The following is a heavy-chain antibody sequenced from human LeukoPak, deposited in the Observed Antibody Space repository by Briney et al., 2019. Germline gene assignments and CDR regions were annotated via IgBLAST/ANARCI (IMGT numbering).Heavy chain of an antibody. CDR1: GGXFSGYY. D-gene: IGHD3-9*01. CDR3: ARRKRYFDWLPFDY. Sequence: SETLSLTCAVYGGXFSGYYWSWIRQPPGKGLKWIGEINHSGSTNYNPSLKSRVTISVDTSKNQFSLKLSSVTAADTAVYYCARRKRYFDWLPFDYWGQGTLVTVSS. J-gene: IGHJ4*02. CDR2: INHSGST. V-gene: IGHV4-34*01.